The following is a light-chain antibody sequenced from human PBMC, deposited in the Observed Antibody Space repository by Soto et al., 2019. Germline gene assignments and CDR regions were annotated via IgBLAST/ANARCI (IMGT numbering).Light chain of an antibody. CDR1: QSVSSY. CDR3: QQRSNWPPS. Sequence: EIVLTQSPATLSLSPGERATLSCRASQSVSSYLAWYQQKPGQAPRLLIYDASNRATGIPARFSGSASGTDFTLTISSLEPEDLAVYYCQQRSNWPPSFGQGTRLEIK. J-gene: IGKJ5*01. V-gene: IGKV3-11*01. CDR2: DAS.